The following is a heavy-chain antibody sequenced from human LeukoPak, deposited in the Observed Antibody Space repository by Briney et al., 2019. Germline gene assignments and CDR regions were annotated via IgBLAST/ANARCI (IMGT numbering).Heavy chain of an antibody. J-gene: IGHJ4*02. Sequence: GSLRLSCAASGFPFSSYAMHWVRQAPGKGLEWVAVISYDGSNKYYADSVKGRFTISRDNSKNTLYLQMNSLRAEDTAVYYCARDLDPQRQIVVALGYWGQGTLVTVSS. D-gene: IGHD3-22*01. CDR2: ISYDGSNK. CDR3: ARDLDPQRQIVVALGY. V-gene: IGHV3-30-3*01. CDR1: GFPFSSYA.